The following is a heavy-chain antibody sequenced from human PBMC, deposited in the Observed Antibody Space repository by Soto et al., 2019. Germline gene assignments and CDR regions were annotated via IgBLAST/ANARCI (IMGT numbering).Heavy chain of an antibody. CDR2: INPKSGGT. CDR3: ARDLAKGGGSADFDY. CDR1: GYTFTVYY. J-gene: IGHJ4*02. D-gene: IGHD1-26*01. V-gene: IGHV1-2*02. Sequence: VKVSCKASGYTFTVYYMHWVRQAPGQGLEWMGWINPKSGGTMYPQKFQGRVTMTWDTSISTAYMALTRLRSDDTAVYYCARDLAKGGGSADFDYWGQGTLVTVSS.